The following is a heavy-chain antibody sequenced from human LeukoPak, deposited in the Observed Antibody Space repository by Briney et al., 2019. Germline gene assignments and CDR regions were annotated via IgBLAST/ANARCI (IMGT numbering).Heavy chain of an antibody. V-gene: IGHV1-2*02. CDR1: GYTFTGYY. J-gene: IGHJ6*03. Sequence: ASVKVSCKASGYTFTGYYMHWVRQAPGQGLEWMGWINPNSGGTNYAQKFQGRVTMTRDTSISTAYMELSRLRSDDTAVYYCARGYGANAYYYYMDVWGKGTTVTVSS. CDR2: INPNSGGT. CDR3: ARGYGANAYYYYMDV. D-gene: IGHD4-17*01.